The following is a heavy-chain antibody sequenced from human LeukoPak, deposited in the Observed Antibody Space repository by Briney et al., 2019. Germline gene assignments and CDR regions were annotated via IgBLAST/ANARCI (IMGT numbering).Heavy chain of an antibody. Sequence: SVKLSCKASGYTFTGYYMHWVRQDPGQGLEWMVWINPNSGGTNYAQKFQGRVTMTRDTPISTAHMELSRLRSDDTAVYYCARDSWYYDSSGYPTAWGQGTTVTVSS. CDR3: ARDSWYYDSSGYPTA. V-gene: IGHV1-2*02. D-gene: IGHD3-22*01. J-gene: IGHJ6*02. CDR1: GYTFTGYY. CDR2: INPNSGGT.